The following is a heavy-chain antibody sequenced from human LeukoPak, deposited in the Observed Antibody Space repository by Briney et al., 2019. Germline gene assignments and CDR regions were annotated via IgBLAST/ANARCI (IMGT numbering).Heavy chain of an antibody. CDR2: ISGSGGGT. J-gene: IGHJ4*02. D-gene: IGHD2-15*01. CDR3: AKDLPVGWPVAYFDN. CDR1: GFTFTTYA. Sequence: PGGSLRLSCAASGFTFTTYAMNWVRQAPGKGLEWVSGISGSGGGTNYTDSVRGRFTISRDNSKSILSLQMNSLRDEDTACYYCAKDLPVGWPVAYFDNWGQGALVTVSP. V-gene: IGHV3-23*01.